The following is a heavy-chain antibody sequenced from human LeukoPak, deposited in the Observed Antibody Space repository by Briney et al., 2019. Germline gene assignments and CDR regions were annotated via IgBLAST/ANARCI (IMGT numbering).Heavy chain of an antibody. Sequence: GGSLRLSCAASGFTVSSNYMSWVRQAPGKGLEWVSVIYSGGSTYYADSVKGRFTISRDNSKNTLYLQVNSLRAEDTAVYYCARTTPYYFDYWGQGTLVTVSS. CDR3: ARTTPYYFDY. CDR2: IYSGGST. CDR1: GFTVSSNY. V-gene: IGHV3-53*01. D-gene: IGHD1-26*01. J-gene: IGHJ4*02.